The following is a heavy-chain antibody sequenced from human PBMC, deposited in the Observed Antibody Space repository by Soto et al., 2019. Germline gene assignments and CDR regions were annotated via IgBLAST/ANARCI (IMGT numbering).Heavy chain of an antibody. Sequence: PGGSLRLSCAASGFTFSVYGMHWVRQAPGKGLEWVSAISGSGGSTYYADSAKGRFTISRDNSKNTLYLQMNSLRAEDTAVYYYARFLGGVNSNYDRGRYYYYYMDVWGKGTTLTVSS. V-gene: IGHV3-23*01. CDR2: ISGSGGST. J-gene: IGHJ6*03. CDR3: ARFLGGVNSNYDRGRYYYYYMDV. D-gene: IGHD4-4*01. CDR1: GFTFSVYG.